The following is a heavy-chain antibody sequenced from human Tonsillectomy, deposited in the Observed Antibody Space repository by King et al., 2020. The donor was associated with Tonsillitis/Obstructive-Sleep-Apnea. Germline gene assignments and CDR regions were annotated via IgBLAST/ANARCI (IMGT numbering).Heavy chain of an antibody. J-gene: IGHJ4*02. CDR1: GGSFSGYY. CDR2: INHSGST. V-gene: IGHV4-34*01. Sequence: VQLQQWGAGLLKPSETLSLTCAVYGGSFSGYYWSWIRQPPGKGLEWIGEINHSGSTNSNPSLKSLVTISVDTSKNQFSLKLSSVTAADTAVYFCAIRLGYCSGDSCLDYWGQGTLVTVSS. D-gene: IGHD2-15*01. CDR3: AIRLGYCSGDSCLDY.